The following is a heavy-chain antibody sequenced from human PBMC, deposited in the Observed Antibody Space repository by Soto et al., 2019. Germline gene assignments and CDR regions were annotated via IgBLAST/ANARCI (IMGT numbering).Heavy chain of an antibody. D-gene: IGHD2-2*01. Sequence: ASVKVTCKASGYSFTSYGISWVRQAPGQGLEWMGWISAYNGDTEYAQKFQGRVTITRDTSASTDYMELSSLRSEDTAVYYCARDLMIGVSAGCLDYWGQGTLVTVSS. V-gene: IGHV1-18*04. CDR3: ARDLMIGVSAGCLDY. CDR2: ISAYNGDT. CDR1: GYSFTSYG. J-gene: IGHJ4*01.